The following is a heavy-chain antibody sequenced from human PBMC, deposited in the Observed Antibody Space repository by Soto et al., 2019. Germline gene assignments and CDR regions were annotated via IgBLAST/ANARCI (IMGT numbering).Heavy chain of an antibody. J-gene: IGHJ3*02. Sequence: GGSLRLSCAASGFTFDDYAMHWVRQAPGKGLEWVSGVSWNSGSIGYADSVKGRFTISRDNAKNSLYLQMNSLRAEDTALYYCAKDMRRYSSGWYDAFDIWGQGTMVTVSS. CDR2: VSWNSGSI. CDR1: GFTFDDYA. D-gene: IGHD6-19*01. CDR3: AKDMRRYSSGWYDAFDI. V-gene: IGHV3-9*01.